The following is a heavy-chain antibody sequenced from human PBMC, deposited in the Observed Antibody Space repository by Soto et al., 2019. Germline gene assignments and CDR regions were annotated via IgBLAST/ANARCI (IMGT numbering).Heavy chain of an antibody. V-gene: IGHV4-38-2*01. D-gene: IGHD5-18*01. CDR3: ARGRCSYEGFDY. CDR2: IDHSRST. J-gene: IGHJ4*02. CDR1: GYTISSGYY. Sequence: SETLSLTCAVSGYTISSGYYWGCIQQPPEPGLEGSWSIDHSRSTYYTASLKRRVTISVDTSKNQFSLKMSSLTAAVSAVYYCARGRCSYEGFDYWGQGTLVTVSS.